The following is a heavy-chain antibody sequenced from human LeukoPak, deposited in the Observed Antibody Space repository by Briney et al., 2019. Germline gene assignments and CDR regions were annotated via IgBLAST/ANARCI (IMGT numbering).Heavy chain of an antibody. D-gene: IGHD2-21*02. V-gene: IGHV4-39*07. CDR1: GFTFSSYS. CDR2: IYYSGST. J-gene: IGHJ6*02. Sequence: GALRLSCAASGFTFSSYSMNWIRQPPGKGLEWIGSIYYSGSTYYNPSLKSRVTISVDTSRTQFSLKLSSVTAADTAVYYCAREICGGDCYSRGGGASVYYYYYGMDVWGQGTTVTVSS. CDR3: AREICGGDCYSRGGGASVYYYYYGMDV.